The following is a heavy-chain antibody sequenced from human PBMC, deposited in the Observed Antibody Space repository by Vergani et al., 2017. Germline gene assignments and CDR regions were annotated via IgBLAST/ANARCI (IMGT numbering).Heavy chain of an antibody. CDR1: GSTFSSYA. Sequence: EVQLVESGGGLVQPGGSLRLSCAASGSTFSSYAMNWVRQAPGKGLEWVSYISRSSSTIYYADSVKGRFTISRDNAKNSLHLQMNNLRAEDTAVYYCAKDNVPGYYDSSGYCDYGGQGTLVTVSS. D-gene: IGHD3-22*01. J-gene: IGHJ4*02. CDR2: ISRSSSTI. V-gene: IGHV3-48*01. CDR3: AKDNVPGYYDSSGYCDY.